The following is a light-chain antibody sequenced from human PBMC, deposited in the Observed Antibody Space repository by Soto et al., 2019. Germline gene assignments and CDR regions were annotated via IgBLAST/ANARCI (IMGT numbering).Light chain of an antibody. CDR2: GAS. J-gene: IGKJ2*01. CDR1: QSVSSSY. V-gene: IGKV3-20*01. Sequence: EIVLTQSPGTLSLSPGERATLSCRASQSVSSSYLAWYQQKPGQAPRLLIYGASSMDTGIPDRLSGSGSGTDFNLTISRLEPEDLAVYYCQQYGSSPLYTFGQGTKLEIK. CDR3: QQYGSSPLYT.